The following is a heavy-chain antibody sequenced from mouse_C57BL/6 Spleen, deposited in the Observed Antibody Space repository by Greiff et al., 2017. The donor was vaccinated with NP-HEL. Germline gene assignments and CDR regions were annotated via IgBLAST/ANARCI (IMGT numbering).Heavy chain of an antibody. D-gene: IGHD4-1*01. J-gene: IGHJ2*01. V-gene: IGHV1-80*01. CDR2: IYPGDGDT. CDR3: ARARRANWDFDY. Sequence: VKLMESGAELVKPGASVKISCKASGYAFSSYWMNWVKQRPGKGLEWIGQIYPGDGDTNYNGKFKGKATLTADKSSSTAYMQLSSLTSEDSAVYFCARARRANWDFDYWGQGTTLTVSS. CDR1: GYAFSSYW.